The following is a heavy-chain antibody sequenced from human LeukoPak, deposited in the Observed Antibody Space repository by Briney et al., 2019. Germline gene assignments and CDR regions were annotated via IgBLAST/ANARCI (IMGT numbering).Heavy chain of an antibody. CDR2: IYYSGST. D-gene: IGHD3-22*01. Sequence: SETLSLTCTVSGGSISSTSYDWGWLRQPPGKGLEWIASIYYSGSTYDNPSLKSRVTVSVDPSNNQFSLKLNSVTAADTAVYYCAITPGPFDSTRNYYPFDYWGQGPLVTVSS. CDR1: GGSISSTSYD. J-gene: IGHJ4*02. CDR3: AITPGPFDSTRNYYPFDY. V-gene: IGHV4-39*07.